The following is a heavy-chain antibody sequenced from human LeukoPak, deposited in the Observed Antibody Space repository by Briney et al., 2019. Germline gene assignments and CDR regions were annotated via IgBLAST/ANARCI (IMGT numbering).Heavy chain of an antibody. CDR1: GGTFSSYA. D-gene: IGHD3-10*01. CDR3: AREKAVRGARWFDP. V-gene: IGHV1-69*05. J-gene: IGHJ5*02. CDR2: IIRIFGTA. Sequence: SVKVSCKASGGTFSSYAISWVRQAPGQGLEWMGRIIRIFGTANYAQKFQGRDTITTDESTSTAYMELSSLRSEDTAVYYCAREKAVRGARWFDPWGQGTLVTVSS.